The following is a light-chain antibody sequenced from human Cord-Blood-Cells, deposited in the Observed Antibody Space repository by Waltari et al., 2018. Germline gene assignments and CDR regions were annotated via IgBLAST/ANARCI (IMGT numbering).Light chain of an antibody. CDR3: QVWDSSSDHPV. CDR1: NIGSKS. V-gene: IGLV3-21*04. Sequence: YVLTQQPSVSVAPGKTARITSRGNNIGSKSVNWYQQKPGPAPVLVIYYDSDRPSRIPERFYGSNSGNKATLPISRVEAGDEADYYCQVWDSSSDHPVFGGGTKLTVL. CDR2: YDS. J-gene: IGLJ2*01.